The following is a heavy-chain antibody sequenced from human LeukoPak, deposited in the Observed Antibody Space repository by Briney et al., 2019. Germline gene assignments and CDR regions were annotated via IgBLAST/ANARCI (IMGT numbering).Heavy chain of an antibody. CDR2: ISSSGSTI. CDR1: GFTFSSYS. Sequence: GGSLRLSCAASGFTFSSYSMNWVRQAPGKGLEWVSYISSSGSTIYYADSVKGRFTISRDNAKNSLYLQMNSLRAEDTAVYYCARLWFGELLSAEDGMDVWGQGTTVTVSS. V-gene: IGHV3-48*04. CDR3: ARLWFGELLSAEDGMDV. D-gene: IGHD3-10*01. J-gene: IGHJ6*02.